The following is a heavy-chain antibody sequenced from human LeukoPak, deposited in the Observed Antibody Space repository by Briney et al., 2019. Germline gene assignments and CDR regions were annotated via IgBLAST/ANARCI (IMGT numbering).Heavy chain of an antibody. CDR1: GGSISSSSYY. V-gene: IGHV4-39*01. J-gene: IGHJ4*02. CDR3: ARLSSYFDY. D-gene: IGHD6-13*01. Sequence: SETLSLTCTVSGGSISSSSYYWGWIRQPPGKGLEWIGSIYYSGSPYYNPSLKSRVTISVDTSKNQFSLKLSSVTAADTAVYYCARLSSYFDYWGQGTLVTVSS. CDR2: IYYSGSP.